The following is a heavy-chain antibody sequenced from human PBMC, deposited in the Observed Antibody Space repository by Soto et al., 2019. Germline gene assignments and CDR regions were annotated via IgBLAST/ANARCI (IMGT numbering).Heavy chain of an antibody. V-gene: IGHV3-33*01. CDR1: GFTFSNYG. Sequence: QVQLVESGRGVVQPGRSLRLSCAASGFTFSNYGMHWVRQAPGKGLEWVAVIWSDGSNKYYANSVKGRFTISRDNSKNTLYLQMNSVRAEDTAVYYCARGGYCSSTSCYTQRGGVERRLYYYYYGMDVCGQGTTVTVSS. CDR2: IWSDGSNK. J-gene: IGHJ6*02. D-gene: IGHD2-2*02. CDR3: ARGGYCSSTSCYTQRGGVERRLYYYYYGMDV.